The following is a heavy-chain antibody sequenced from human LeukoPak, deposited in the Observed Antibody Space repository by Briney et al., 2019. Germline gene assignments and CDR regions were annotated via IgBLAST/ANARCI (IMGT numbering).Heavy chain of an antibody. CDR1: GGSISSYY. CDR3: AREATSSSSAAYYYYMDV. V-gene: IGHV4-59*01. D-gene: IGHD6-6*01. Sequence: SETLSLTCTVSGGSISSYYWSWIRQPPGKGLEWIGYIYYSGSTNYNPSLKGRVTIAVDTSKNQFSLKLSSVTAADTAMYYCAREATSSSSAAYYYYMDVWGKGTTVTVSS. CDR2: IYYSGST. J-gene: IGHJ6*03.